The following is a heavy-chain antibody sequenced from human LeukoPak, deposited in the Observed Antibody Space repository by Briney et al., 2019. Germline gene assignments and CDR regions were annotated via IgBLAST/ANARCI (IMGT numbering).Heavy chain of an antibody. J-gene: IGHJ6*03. Sequence: SETLSLTCAVSGDSINNNKWWSWVRQPPGKGLEWIGEIYHSGSTNYNPSLKSRVTISVDTSKNQFSLKLNSVTAADTAFYYCARGKGVAIFGVVRPHRPYYMDVWGKGTTVTVSS. CDR2: IYHSGST. CDR3: ARGKGVAIFGVVRPHRPYYMDV. CDR1: GDSINNNKW. D-gene: IGHD3-3*01. V-gene: IGHV4-4*02.